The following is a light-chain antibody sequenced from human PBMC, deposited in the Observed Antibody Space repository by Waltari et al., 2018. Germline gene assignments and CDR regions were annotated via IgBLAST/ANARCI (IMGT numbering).Light chain of an antibody. V-gene: IGKV1-39*01. Sequence: DIQMTQSPSSLSASVGDRVTITCRASQSISGYLNWYQQKPGKAPSLLIFAASSLQSGAPPRFSGSGSGIDFTLTISNLQPEDYATYYCQQSYIMPLTFGGGTKVEIK. CDR2: AAS. CDR1: QSISGY. J-gene: IGKJ4*01. CDR3: QQSYIMPLT.